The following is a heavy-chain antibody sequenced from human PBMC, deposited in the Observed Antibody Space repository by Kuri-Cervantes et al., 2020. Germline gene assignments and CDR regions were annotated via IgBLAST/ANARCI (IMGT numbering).Heavy chain of an antibody. V-gene: IGHV1-2*04. D-gene: IGHD3-16*01. CDR3: ARGLGGGGYYFDY. CDR1: GYTFTGYY. Sequence: ASVKVSCKASGYTFTGYYMHWVRQAPGQGLERMGWINPNSGGTNYAQKFQGWVTMTRDTSTSTVYMDLSSLRSEDTAVYYCARGLGGGGYYFDYWGQGTLVTVSS. J-gene: IGHJ4*02. CDR2: INPNSGGT.